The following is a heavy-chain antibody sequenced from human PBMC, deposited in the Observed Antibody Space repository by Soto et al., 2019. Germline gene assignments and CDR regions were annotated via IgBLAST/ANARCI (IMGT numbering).Heavy chain of an antibody. CDR3: ARDWGIVLVPAANYYYYGMDV. V-gene: IGHV4-30-4*01. J-gene: IGHJ6*02. D-gene: IGHD2-2*01. Sequence: QVQLQESGPGLVKPSQTLSLTCTVSGGSISSGDYYWSWIRQPPGKGLEWIGYIYYSGSTYYNPSLKSRVTISVDTSKNQFSLKLSSVTAADTAVYYCARDWGIVLVPAANYYYYGMDVWGQGTTVTVSS. CDR1: GGSISSGDYY. CDR2: IYYSGST.